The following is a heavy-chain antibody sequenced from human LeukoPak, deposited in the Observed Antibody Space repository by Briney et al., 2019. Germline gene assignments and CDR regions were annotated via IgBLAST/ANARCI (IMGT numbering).Heavy chain of an antibody. D-gene: IGHD2-15*01. CDR2: LYRDGST. Sequence: GSLKLSCAASGFTASIYYMTWVRQAPGKGLEWVSYLYRDGSTYYADSVKDRFSISRDNSKNTVYLQMNSLRAEDTAVYYCARGPGWNYFDYWGQGTLVTVSS. CDR3: ARGPGWNYFDY. CDR1: GFTASIYY. V-gene: IGHV3-66*01. J-gene: IGHJ4*02.